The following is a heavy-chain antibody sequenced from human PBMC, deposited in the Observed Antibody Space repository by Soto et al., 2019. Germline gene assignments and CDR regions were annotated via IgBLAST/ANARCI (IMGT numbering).Heavy chain of an antibody. V-gene: IGHV4-39*01. Sequence: PSETLSLTCTVSGGSISSSSYYWGWIRQPPGKGLEWIGSIYYSGSTYYNTSLKSRVTISVDTSKNQFFLKLSSVTAADTAVYFCARLIWGSSWQNRKNNWFDPWGQGTLVTVSS. J-gene: IGHJ5*02. D-gene: IGHD6-13*01. CDR1: GGSISSSSYY. CDR2: IYYSGST. CDR3: ARLIWGSSWQNRKNNWFDP.